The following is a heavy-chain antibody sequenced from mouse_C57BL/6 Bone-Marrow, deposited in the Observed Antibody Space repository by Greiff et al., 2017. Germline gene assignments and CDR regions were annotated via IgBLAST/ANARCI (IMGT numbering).Heavy chain of an antibody. D-gene: IGHD1-1*01. CDR2: INPNHSTT. V-gene: IGHV1-39*01. CDR1: GYSFTDYN. J-gene: IGHJ4*01. CDR3: ARSVLYDYAMGC. Sequence: EVQGVESGPELVKPGASVKISCKASGYSFTDYNMNWVKQSNGKSLEWIGVINPNHSTTSYNQKFKGKATLTVDQSSSTAYMQLNSLTSEDSAGYCCARSVLYDYAMGCWGQGTSVTVSS.